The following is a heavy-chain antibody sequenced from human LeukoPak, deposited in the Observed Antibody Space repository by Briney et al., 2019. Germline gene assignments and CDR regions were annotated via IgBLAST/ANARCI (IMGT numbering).Heavy chain of an antibody. CDR1: GYTFTSYG. CDR3: ARSPSPLLLNDY. Sequence: ASVKVSCKASGYTFTSYGIGWVRQAPGQGLEWMGWISAYNGNTNYAQKLQGRVTMTTDTSTSTAYMELRSLRSDDTAVYYCARSPSPLLLNDYWGQGTLVTVSS. D-gene: IGHD1-26*01. V-gene: IGHV1-18*01. J-gene: IGHJ4*02. CDR2: ISAYNGNT.